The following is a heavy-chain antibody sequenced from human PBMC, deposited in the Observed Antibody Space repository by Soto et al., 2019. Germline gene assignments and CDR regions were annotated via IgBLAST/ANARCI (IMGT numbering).Heavy chain of an antibody. V-gene: IGHV6-1*01. CDR2: TYYRSKWYN. D-gene: IGHD5-18*01. CDR3: ARDPVDTAMVTDAFDI. CDR1: GDSVSSNSAA. Sequence: SQTLSLTCAISGDSVSSNSAAWNWIRQSPSRGLEWLGRTYYRSKWYNDYAVSVKSRITINPDTSKIQFSLQLNSVTPEDTAVYYRARDPVDTAMVTDAFDIWGQGTMVTVSS. J-gene: IGHJ3*02.